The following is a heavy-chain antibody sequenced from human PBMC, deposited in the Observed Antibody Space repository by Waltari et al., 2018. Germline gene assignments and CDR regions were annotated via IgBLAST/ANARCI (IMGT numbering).Heavy chain of an antibody. D-gene: IGHD3-10*01. Sequence: EVQLVESGGGLVEPGGSLRLSCAASGFTFSSYWVSWVRQAPGKGLEWVANIKQDGSEKYYVDSVKGRFTISRDNAKNSLYLQMNSLRAEDTAVYYCARDPFRSGSYDYWGQGTLVTVSS. CDR2: IKQDGSEK. CDR3: ARDPFRSGSYDY. V-gene: IGHV3-7*01. J-gene: IGHJ4*02. CDR1: GFTFSSYW.